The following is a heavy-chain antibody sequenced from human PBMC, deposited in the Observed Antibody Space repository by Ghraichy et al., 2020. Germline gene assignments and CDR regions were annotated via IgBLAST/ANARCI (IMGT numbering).Heavy chain of an antibody. CDR1: GGSFSDYY. CDR2: INHSGST. J-gene: IGHJ2*01. D-gene: IGHD2-2*01. V-gene: IGHV4-34*01. Sequence: SQTLSLTCAVYGGSFSDYYWSWIRQPPGKGLEWIGEINHSGSTNYNPSLKSRVTISVDTSKNQFSLKLSSVTAADTALYYCARISVEVRFGFWYFDLWGRGTLVTVSS. CDR3: ARISVEVRFGFWYFDL.